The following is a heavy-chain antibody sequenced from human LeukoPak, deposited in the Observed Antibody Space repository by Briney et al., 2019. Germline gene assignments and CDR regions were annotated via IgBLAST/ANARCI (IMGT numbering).Heavy chain of an antibody. V-gene: IGHV4-4*07. CDR2: IYSGGST. CDR1: GGSISSYY. Sequence: SETLSLTCTVFGGSISSYYWSWIRQPAGKGLEWIGRIYSGGSTNYNLSLKSRVTMSVDTSKNQFSLKLRSVTAADTAVYYCARYFYGDYYFDYWGQGTLVTVSS. D-gene: IGHD4-17*01. J-gene: IGHJ4*02. CDR3: ARYFYGDYYFDY.